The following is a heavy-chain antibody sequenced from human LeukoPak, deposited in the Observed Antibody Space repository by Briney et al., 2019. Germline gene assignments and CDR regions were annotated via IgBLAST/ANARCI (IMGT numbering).Heavy chain of an antibody. CDR3: ASTGYEAFDI. Sequence: SVKVFCKASGGAVSSYAISWVQQAPGQGLEWMGGIIPIFGTANYAQKFRGRVTITTDESTSTAYMELSSLRSEDTAVYYCASTGYEAFDIWGQGTMVTVSS. V-gene: IGHV1-69*05. CDR1: GGAVSSYA. J-gene: IGHJ3*02. CDR2: IIPIFGTA. D-gene: IGHD3-10*01.